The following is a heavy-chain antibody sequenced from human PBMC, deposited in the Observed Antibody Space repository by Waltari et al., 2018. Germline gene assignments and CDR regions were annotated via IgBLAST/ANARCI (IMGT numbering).Heavy chain of an antibody. D-gene: IGHD6-13*01. V-gene: IGHV3-21*01. CDR3: ARESSSWYRVYYGMDV. J-gene: IGHJ6*02. CDR2: ISSSSSYI. Sequence: EVQLVESGGGLVKPGGSLRLSCAASGLTFSSYSVNWVRQAPGKGLEWVSSISSSSSYIYYADSVKGRFTISRDNAKNSLYLQMNSLRAEDTAVYYCARESSSWYRVYYGMDVWGQGTTVTVSS. CDR1: GLTFSSYS.